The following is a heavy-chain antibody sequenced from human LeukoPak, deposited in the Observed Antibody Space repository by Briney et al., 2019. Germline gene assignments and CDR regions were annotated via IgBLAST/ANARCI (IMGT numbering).Heavy chain of an antibody. D-gene: IGHD1-1*01. J-gene: IGHJ4*02. CDR3: VRGGNWNDHGSETRFDY. Sequence: GASVKVSCKASGYTFTGYYMHWVRQAPGQGLEWMGGIIPIFGTANYAQKFQGRVTITADESTSTAYMELSSLRSEDTAVYYCVRGGNWNDHGSETRFDYWGQGTLVTVSS. CDR1: GYTFTGYY. CDR2: IIPIFGTA. V-gene: IGHV1-69*13.